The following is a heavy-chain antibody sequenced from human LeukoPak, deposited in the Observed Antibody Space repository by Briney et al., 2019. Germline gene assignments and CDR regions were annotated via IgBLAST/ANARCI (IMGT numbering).Heavy chain of an antibody. CDR1: GGSISSYY. J-gene: IGHJ4*02. D-gene: IGHD3-22*01. CDR2: IYYSGST. CDR3: AREGYYDSSGYSDY. Sequence: PSETLSLTCTVSGGSISSYYWSWTRQPPGKGLEWIGYIYYSGSTNYNPSLKSRVTISVDTSKSQFSLRLSSVTAADTAVYFCAREGYYDSSGYSDYWGQGTLVTVSS. V-gene: IGHV4-59*12.